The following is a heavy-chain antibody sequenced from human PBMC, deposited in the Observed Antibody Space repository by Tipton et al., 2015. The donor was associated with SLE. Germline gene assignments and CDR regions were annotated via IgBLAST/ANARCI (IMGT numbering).Heavy chain of an antibody. J-gene: IGHJ4*02. D-gene: IGHD1-7*01. Sequence: TLSLTCAVYGGSFSGYYWSWIRQPPGKGLEWIGYIYYSGSTNYNPSLKSRVTISVDTSKNQFSLKLSSVTAADTAVYYCAREVSLTGTTSFFDYWGQGTLVTVSS. CDR2: IYYSGST. V-gene: IGHV4-34*09. CDR1: GGSFSGYY. CDR3: AREVSLTGTTSFFDY.